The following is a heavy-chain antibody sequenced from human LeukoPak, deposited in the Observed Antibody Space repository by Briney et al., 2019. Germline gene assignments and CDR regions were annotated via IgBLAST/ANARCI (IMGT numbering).Heavy chain of an antibody. CDR1: GFTVTSNY. Sequence: PGGSLRLSCAASGFTVTSNYMTWVRQAPGKGPEWVSIIYSGVTTYSADSVKGRFTISRDCSKNTLYLQMSSLRAEDTAVYYCARVRTSAQPYRYYDILTGYHPWGQGTLVSVSS. CDR2: IYSGVTT. CDR3: ARVRTSAQPYRYYDILTGYHP. D-gene: IGHD3-9*01. V-gene: IGHV3-53*01. J-gene: IGHJ5*02.